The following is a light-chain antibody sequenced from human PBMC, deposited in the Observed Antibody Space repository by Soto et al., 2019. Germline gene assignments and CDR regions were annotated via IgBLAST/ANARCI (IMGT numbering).Light chain of an antibody. V-gene: IGLV1-44*01. CDR3: EEWDDSLNVKV. CDR1: SSNIGSNT. CDR2: SNN. Sequence: QSVLTQPPSASGTPGQRVTISCSGSSSNIGSNTVNWYQQLPGTAPKLLIYSNNQRPSGVPDRFSGSKSGTSASLAISGLQSEVEVVYYCEEWDDSLNVKVFGTGTKLTVL. J-gene: IGLJ1*01.